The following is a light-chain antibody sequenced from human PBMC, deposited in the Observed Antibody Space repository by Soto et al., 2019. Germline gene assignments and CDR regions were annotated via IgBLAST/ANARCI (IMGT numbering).Light chain of an antibody. CDR2: DVS. V-gene: IGLV2-14*01. J-gene: IGLJ3*02. CDR3: SSSTSSSTLAV. CDR1: SSDVGGYNY. Sequence: QSALTQPASVSGSPGQSITISCTGTSSDVGGYNYVSWYQQHPGKAPKLMIYDVSNRPSGVSNRFSGSKSGNTASLTISGLQAEDEADYYCSSSTSSSTLAVFGGGTKVTVL.